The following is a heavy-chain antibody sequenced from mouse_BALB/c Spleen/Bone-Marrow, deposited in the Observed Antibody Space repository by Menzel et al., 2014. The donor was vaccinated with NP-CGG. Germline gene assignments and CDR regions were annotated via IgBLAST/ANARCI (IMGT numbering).Heavy chain of an antibody. CDR1: GYTFTNNA. V-gene: IGHV1S137*01. Sequence: QVQLQQSGAELVRPGVSVKISCKGSGYTFTNNAIHWVKQSRAKSLEWIGIISTYYGDTTYNQKFKGKATMTVDKSSSTSYLKLARLTSEDSAIYYCARSVNVRNAMDSWGQGTSVTVSS. D-gene: IGHD1-1*01. J-gene: IGHJ4*01. CDR2: ISTYYGDT. CDR3: ARSVNVRNAMDS.